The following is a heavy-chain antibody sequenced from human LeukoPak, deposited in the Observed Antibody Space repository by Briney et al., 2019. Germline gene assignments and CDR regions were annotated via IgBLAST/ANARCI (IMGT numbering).Heavy chain of an antibody. Sequence: GGSLRLSCAASGFTFSSYWMHWVRQAPGKGLVWVSRIISDGSSTSYADSVKGRFTISRDNAKNTLYLQMNSLRAEDTAVYYCAREGVGAMFDYWGQGTPVTVSS. CDR2: IISDGSST. V-gene: IGHV3-74*01. J-gene: IGHJ4*02. D-gene: IGHD1-26*01. CDR3: AREGVGAMFDY. CDR1: GFTFSSYW.